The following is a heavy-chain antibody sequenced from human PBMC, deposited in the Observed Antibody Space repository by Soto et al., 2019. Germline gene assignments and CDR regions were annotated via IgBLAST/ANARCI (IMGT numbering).Heavy chain of an antibody. CDR1: GGSISSYY. V-gene: IGHV4-59*01. J-gene: IGHJ3*01. Sequence: QVQLQESGPGLVKPSETLSLTCTVSGGSISSYYWSWIRQPPGKGLEWIGYIYYSGSTNYNPSLTHSLXIXIDTSKNQFSLKLSSVTAADTAVYYCARVWGGAFDFWGQGTMVTVSS. CDR3: ARVWGGAFDF. CDR2: IYYSGST. D-gene: IGHD3-10*01.